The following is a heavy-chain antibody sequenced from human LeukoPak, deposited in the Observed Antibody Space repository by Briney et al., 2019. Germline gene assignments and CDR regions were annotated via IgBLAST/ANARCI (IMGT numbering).Heavy chain of an antibody. CDR1: GYTFSSNG. D-gene: IGHD2-15*01. V-gene: IGHV1-69*13. CDR3: ASPIGYCSGGSCSLLGPFDY. J-gene: IGHJ4*02. CDR2: IIPIFGTA. Sequence: ASVKVSCKASGYTFSSNGISWVRQAPRQGLEWMGGIIPIFGTANYAQKFQGRVTITADESTSTAYMELSSLRSEDTAVYYCASPIGYCSGGSCSLLGPFDYWGQGTLVTVSS.